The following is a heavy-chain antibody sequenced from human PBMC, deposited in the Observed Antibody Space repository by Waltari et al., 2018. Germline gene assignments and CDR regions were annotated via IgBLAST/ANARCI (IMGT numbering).Heavy chain of an antibody. V-gene: IGHV3-11*01. CDR3: AGAEGLVPLFFGY. Sequence: QVQLVESGGGLVKPGGSLRLSCAASGFTFSDYSMRWIRQAPGKGLEWVSYISSSGSTIDYADSVTGRVTNPRDNAKNSLYQQMNSLRAEDTALYYLAGAEGLVPLFFGYWGQGTLVTVSS. CDR2: ISSSGSTI. J-gene: IGHJ4*02. D-gene: IGHD3-9*01. CDR1: GFTFSDYS.